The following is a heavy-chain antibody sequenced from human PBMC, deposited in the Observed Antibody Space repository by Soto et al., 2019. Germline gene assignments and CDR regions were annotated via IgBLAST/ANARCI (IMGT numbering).Heavy chain of an antibody. CDR1: GDTFSNYG. CDR3: ASGYCANGVFHTVDGGDV. CDR2: IIPIFETT. J-gene: IGHJ6*02. D-gene: IGHD2-8*01. V-gene: IGHV1-69*01. Sequence: QVQLVQSGAEVKKPGSSVKVSCKASGDTFSNYGFSWVRQAPGQGLEWMGRIIPIFETTTYAQKFQGRVTSTADEGTNTAYMELRRLTSEDTAVYYCASGYCANGVFHTVDGGDVWGQGTTVTVS.